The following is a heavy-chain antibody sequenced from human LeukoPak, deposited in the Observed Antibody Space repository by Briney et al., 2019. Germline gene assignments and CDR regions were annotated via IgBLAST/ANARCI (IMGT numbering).Heavy chain of an antibody. CDR3: AKGTAAGTWGTSFDY. J-gene: IGHJ4*02. Sequence: PGGSLRLSCAASGFTFSSYPIHWVRQAPGKGLEWVAVISYDGIYKYYAESVQGRFTFSRDNSKNTLGLQMNSLRTEDTAVYYCAKGTAAGTWGTSFDYWGQGALVTVSS. V-gene: IGHV3-30*01. D-gene: IGHD6-13*01. CDR1: GFTFSSYP. CDR2: ISYDGIYK.